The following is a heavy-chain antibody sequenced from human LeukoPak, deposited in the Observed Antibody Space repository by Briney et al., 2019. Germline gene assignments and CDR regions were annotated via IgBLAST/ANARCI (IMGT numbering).Heavy chain of an antibody. CDR3: ARDPGIAAAEFYYYYMDV. Sequence: ASVKVSCKASGYTFTSYDFSWVRQAPGQGLEWMGWISAYNGNTNYAQILQGRLTMTTDTSTSTAYMELRSLRSDDTAVYYCARDPGIAAAEFYYYYMDVWGKGTTVTISS. D-gene: IGHD6-13*01. J-gene: IGHJ6*03. CDR1: GYTFTSYD. CDR2: ISAYNGNT. V-gene: IGHV1-18*01.